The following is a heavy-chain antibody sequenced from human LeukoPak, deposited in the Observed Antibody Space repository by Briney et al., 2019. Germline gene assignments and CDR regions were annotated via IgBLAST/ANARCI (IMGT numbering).Heavy chain of an antibody. D-gene: IGHD4-17*01. CDR2: IYYSGST. V-gene: IGHV4-59*01. CDR1: GGSISSYY. CDR3: ARVQINGDDAFDI. J-gene: IGHJ3*02. Sequence: SETLSLTCTASGGSISSYYWSWIRQPPGKRLEWIGYIYYSGSTNYNPSLKSRVTISVDTSKNQFSLKLSSVTAADTAVYYCARVQINGDDAFDIWGQGTMVTVSS.